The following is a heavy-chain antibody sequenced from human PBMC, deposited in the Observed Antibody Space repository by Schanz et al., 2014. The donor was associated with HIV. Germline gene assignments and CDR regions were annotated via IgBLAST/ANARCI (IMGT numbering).Heavy chain of an antibody. CDR3: AKGGFYGDYVSYYYGLDV. CDR2: ISGSGGST. CDR1: GFTFSRYA. V-gene: IGHV3-23*04. Sequence: VHLVESGGGVVQPGTSLRLSCAASGFTFSRYAMSWVRQAPGKGLEWVSSISGSGGSTYYADSVKGRFTISRGNSKNTLYRQMNSLRAEDTAVYYCAKGGFYGDYVSYYYGLDVWGQG. J-gene: IGHJ6*02. D-gene: IGHD4-17*01.